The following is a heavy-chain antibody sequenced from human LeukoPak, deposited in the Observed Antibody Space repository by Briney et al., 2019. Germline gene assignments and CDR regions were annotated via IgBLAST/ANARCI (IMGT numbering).Heavy chain of an antibody. CDR1: GFTFSDYY. Sequence: GGSLRLSCAASGFTFSDYYMSWIRQAPGKGLEWVSYISSSGSTIYYADSVKGRFTISRDNAKNSLYLQMNSLRAEDTAVYYCARDRTYYYYYMDVWGKGTTVTVSS. V-gene: IGHV3-11*04. CDR3: ARDRTYYYYYMDV. J-gene: IGHJ6*03. CDR2: ISSSGSTI.